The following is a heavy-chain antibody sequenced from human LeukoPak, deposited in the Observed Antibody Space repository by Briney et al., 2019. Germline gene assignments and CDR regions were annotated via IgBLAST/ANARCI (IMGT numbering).Heavy chain of an antibody. V-gene: IGHV1-69*04. CDR2: IIPGLGIT. J-gene: IGHJ2*01. Sequence: GASVKVSCKASGGTFDDCAFSWVRQAPGQGLEWMGRIIPGLGITKYAQKLQGRVTITADKSTSTAYVELSSLRSEDTAVYYCARDPQFGNPSHDLYFDLWGRGTLVTVSS. D-gene: IGHD3-10*01. CDR1: GGTFDDCA. CDR3: ARDPQFGNPSHDLYFDL.